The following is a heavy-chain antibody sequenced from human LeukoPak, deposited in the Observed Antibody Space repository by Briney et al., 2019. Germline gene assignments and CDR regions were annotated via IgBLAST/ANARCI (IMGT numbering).Heavy chain of an antibody. CDR2: IKPDGNEK. J-gene: IGHJ4*02. CDR1: GFTLTTYW. Sequence: GGSLRLSCTASGFTLTTYWLTWVRQALGKGLEWVANIKPDGNEKYYVDSVKGRFTISRDNAENSLYLQMNSLRAEDTAIYYCATTSRTVTGLDYWGQGTLVTVSS. V-gene: IGHV3-7*01. D-gene: IGHD4-17*01. CDR3: ATTSRTVTGLDY.